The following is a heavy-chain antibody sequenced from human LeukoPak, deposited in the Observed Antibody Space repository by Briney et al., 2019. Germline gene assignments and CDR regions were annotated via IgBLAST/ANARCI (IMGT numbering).Heavy chain of an antibody. J-gene: IGHJ5*02. V-gene: IGHV3-66*01. D-gene: IGHD6-13*01. CDR3: TRERGLIAPSGVDL. CDR1: EFSVGSNY. CDR2: IYSGGST. Sequence: GGSLRLSCAASEFSVGSNYMTWVRQAPGKGLEWVSLIYSGGSTYYADSVKGRFTISRDNSKNTLYLQMNSLRAEDTAVYYCTRERGLIAPSGVDLWGQGTLVTVSS.